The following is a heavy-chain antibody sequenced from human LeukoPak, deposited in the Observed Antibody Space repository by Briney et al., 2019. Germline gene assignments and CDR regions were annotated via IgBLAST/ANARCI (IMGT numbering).Heavy chain of an antibody. J-gene: IGHJ4*02. Sequence: GGSLRLSCAASGFTFSSYAMSWVRQAPGKGLEWVSAISGSGGSTYYADSVKGRFTISRDNSKNTLYLQTNSLRAEDTAVYYCAKGLTMIVVVIPFDYWGQGTLVTVSS. D-gene: IGHD3-22*01. V-gene: IGHV3-23*01. CDR3: AKGLTMIVVVIPFDY. CDR1: GFTFSSYA. CDR2: ISGSGGST.